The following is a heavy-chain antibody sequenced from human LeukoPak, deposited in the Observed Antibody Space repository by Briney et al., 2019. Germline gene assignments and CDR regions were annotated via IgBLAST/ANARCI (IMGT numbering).Heavy chain of an antibody. CDR3: AKDPMGELIY. Sequence: GGSLRLSCAASGFTFSNAWMSWVRQAPGKGLEWVSAISGSGGSTYYADSVKGRFTISRDNSKNTLYLQMNSLRAEDTAVYYCAKDPMGELIYWGQGTLVTVSS. CDR2: ISGSGGST. V-gene: IGHV3-23*01. CDR1: GFTFSNAW. J-gene: IGHJ4*02. D-gene: IGHD3-16*01.